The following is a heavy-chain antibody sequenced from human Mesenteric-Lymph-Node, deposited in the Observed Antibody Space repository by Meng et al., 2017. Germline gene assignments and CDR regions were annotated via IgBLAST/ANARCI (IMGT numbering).Heavy chain of an antibody. CDR2: ISGSGGST. D-gene: IGHD6-13*01. CDR3: VRSDMGYTSSWYKH. CDR1: GFTFSSYA. V-gene: IGHV3-23*01. J-gene: IGHJ1*01. Sequence: GGSLRLSCAASGFTFSSYAMSWVRQAPGKGLEWVSAISGSGGSTYYADSVKGRFTISRDNSKNTLYLQMNSLRAEDTAVYYCVRSDMGYTSSWYKHWGQGTLVTVSS.